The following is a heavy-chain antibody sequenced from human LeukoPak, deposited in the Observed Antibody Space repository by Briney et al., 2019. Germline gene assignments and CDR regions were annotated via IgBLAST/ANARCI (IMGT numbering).Heavy chain of an antibody. V-gene: IGHV3-23*01. CDR1: GFTFSSYA. CDR2: ISTSGGSS. J-gene: IGHJ4*02. D-gene: IGHD3-22*01. CDR3: AIMHPYYDGSGYWVE. Sequence: GGSLRLSCAASGFTFSSYAMSWVRQAPGKGLEWVSGISTSGGSSSYADSVKGRFTISRDNPRNTLYMQMNSLRDEDTALYYCAIMHPYYDGSGYWVEGGQGTLVTVSA.